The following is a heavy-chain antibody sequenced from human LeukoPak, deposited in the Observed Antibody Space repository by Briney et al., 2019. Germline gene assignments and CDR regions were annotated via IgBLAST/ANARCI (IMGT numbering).Heavy chain of an antibody. CDR2: IYYSGST. CDR3: TRMSGYGGGYYYYGMDV. Sequence: PSETLSLTCTVSGCSISSYYWSWIRQPPAKGLELIGYIYYSGSTNYNPPLKSRVTISVEPSKNQFSLKLSSVTAADTAVYYCTRMSGYGGGYYYYGMDVWGQGTTVTVSS. CDR1: GCSISSYY. J-gene: IGHJ6*02. V-gene: IGHV4-59*08. D-gene: IGHD3-3*01.